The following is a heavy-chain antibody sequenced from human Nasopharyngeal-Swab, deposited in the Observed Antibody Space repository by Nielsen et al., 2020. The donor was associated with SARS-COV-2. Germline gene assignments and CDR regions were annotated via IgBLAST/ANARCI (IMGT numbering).Heavy chain of an antibody. CDR1: GFTFSSYS. V-gene: IGHV3-48*02. D-gene: IGHD6-6*01. J-gene: IGHJ6*02. CDR3: AREPAARPPAPDYYYYYGMDV. Sequence: GESLKISCAASGFTFSSYSMNWVRQAPGKGLEWVSYISSSSSSTIYYADSVKGRFTISRDNAKNSLYLQMNSLRDEDTAVYYCAREPAARPPAPDYYYYYGMDVWGQGTTVTVSS. CDR2: ISSSSSSTI.